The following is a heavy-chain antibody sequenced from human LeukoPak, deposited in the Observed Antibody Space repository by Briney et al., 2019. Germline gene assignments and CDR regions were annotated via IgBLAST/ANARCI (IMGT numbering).Heavy chain of an antibody. J-gene: IGHJ5*02. CDR2: INTNTGNP. D-gene: IGHD6-19*01. CDR3: ARAGTYEPSQWLVLWFDP. CDR1: GYTFTSYA. V-gene: IGHV7-4-1*02. Sequence: ASVKVSCKASGYTFTSYAMNWVRQAPGQGLEWMGWINTNTGNPTYAQGFTGRFVFSLDTSVSTAYLQISSLKAEDTAVHYCARAGTYEPSQWLVLWFDPWGQGTLVTVSS.